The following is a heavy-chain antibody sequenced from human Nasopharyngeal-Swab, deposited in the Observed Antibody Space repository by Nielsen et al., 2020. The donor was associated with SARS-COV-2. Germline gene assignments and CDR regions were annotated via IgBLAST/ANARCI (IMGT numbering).Heavy chain of an antibody. CDR2: ISYDGSNK. Sequence: VRQAPGKGLEWVAVISYDGSNKYYADSVKGRFTISRDNSKNTLYLQMNSLRAEDTAVYYCARGINYAMDVWGQGTTVTVSS. J-gene: IGHJ6*02. V-gene: IGHV3-30*03. CDR3: ARGINYAMDV. D-gene: IGHD5-24*01.